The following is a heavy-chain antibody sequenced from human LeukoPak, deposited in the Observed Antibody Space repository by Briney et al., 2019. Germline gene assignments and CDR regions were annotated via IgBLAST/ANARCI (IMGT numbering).Heavy chain of an antibody. CDR2: INSDGSTT. D-gene: IGHD5-18*01. V-gene: IGHV3-74*01. Sequence: GGSLRLSCAASGFTFSSYWMHWVRQAPGKGLVWVSRINSDGSTTSYADSVKGRFTISRDNSMNTLYLQMNTLRAEDTAVYYCAKDNSYGNFDYWGQGTLVTVSS. CDR1: GFTFSSYW. CDR3: AKDNSYGNFDY. J-gene: IGHJ4*02.